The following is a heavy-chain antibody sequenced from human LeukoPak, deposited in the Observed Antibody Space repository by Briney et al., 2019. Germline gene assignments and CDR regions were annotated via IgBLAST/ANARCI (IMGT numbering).Heavy chain of an antibody. CDR2: INHSGST. D-gene: IGHD3-9*01. CDR3: ARGLGYDDILTGYYSNWYDP. J-gene: IGHJ5*02. Sequence: SETLSLTCAVYGGSFSGYYWSWIRQPPGKGLEWIGEINHSGSTNYNPSLKSRVTISVDTSKNQFSLKLSSVTAADTAVYYCARGLGYDDILTGYYSNWYDPWGQGTLVTVSS. V-gene: IGHV4-34*01. CDR1: GGSFSGYY.